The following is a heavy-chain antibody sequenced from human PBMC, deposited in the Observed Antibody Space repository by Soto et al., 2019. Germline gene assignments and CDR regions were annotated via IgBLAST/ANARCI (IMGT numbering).Heavy chain of an antibody. CDR1: GGSISSGNYY. Sequence: QVQLQESGPGLVKPSQTLSLTCTVSGGSISSGNYYWGWIRQPPGKGLEWIGFISYSGSTYYRASLKSRFTISVDTSKNQFSLNLSFVTAADTAVYYCATMGTPATGLYYFDYWGQGTMVTVSS. J-gene: IGHJ4*02. CDR3: ATMGTPATGLYYFDY. V-gene: IGHV4-30-4*01. D-gene: IGHD1-7*01. CDR2: ISYSGST.